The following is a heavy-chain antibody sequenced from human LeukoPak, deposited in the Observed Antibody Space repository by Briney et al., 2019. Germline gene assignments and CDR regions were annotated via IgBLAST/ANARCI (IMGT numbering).Heavy chain of an antibody. CDR1: GGPISSYY. CDR3: ARGYCGGDCYSGSKYYFDY. CDR2: THSSGST. D-gene: IGHD2-21*02. Sequence: SETLSLTCTVSGGPISSYYWSWIRQPAGKGLEWIGRTHSSGSTNYNPSLQSRVTMSVDTSTSQFSLNLTSVTAADTAVYYCARGYCGGDCYSGSKYYFDYLGQGTLVTVSS. J-gene: IGHJ4*02. V-gene: IGHV4-4*07.